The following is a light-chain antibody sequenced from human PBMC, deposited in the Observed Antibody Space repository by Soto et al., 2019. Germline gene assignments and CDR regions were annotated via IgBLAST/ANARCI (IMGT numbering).Light chain of an antibody. J-gene: IGKJ1*01. Sequence: DIEISQTLSTLSACVGDRVTITSRASQSIDSYLSWYQQKPGKAPKLLIYTASTLQSGVPSRFSGSGSGTDITFTIGRLPPDDFATYCCLQLNSYPRTLGQGTKVDI. V-gene: IGKV1-17*01. CDR3: LQLNSYPRT. CDR2: TAS. CDR1: QSIDSY.